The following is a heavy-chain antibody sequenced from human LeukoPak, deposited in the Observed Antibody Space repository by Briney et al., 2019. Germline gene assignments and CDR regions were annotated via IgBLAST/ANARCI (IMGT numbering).Heavy chain of an antibody. V-gene: IGHV3-23*01. Sequence: GGSLRLSCAASGFTFSSYAMSWVRQAPGKGLEWVSAISGSGGSTYYADSVKGRFTISRDNSKNTLYLQMNSLRAEDTAVYYCARLPEEGTHYFDYWGQGTLVTVSS. J-gene: IGHJ4*02. CDR2: ISGSGGST. CDR3: ARLPEEGTHYFDY. CDR1: GFTFSSYA. D-gene: IGHD1-14*01.